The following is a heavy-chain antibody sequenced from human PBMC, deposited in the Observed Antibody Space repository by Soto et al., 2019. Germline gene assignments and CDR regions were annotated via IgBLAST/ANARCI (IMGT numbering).Heavy chain of an antibody. CDR3: ARVGAYCSGGSCYSDY. CDR1: GFTFSSYS. CDR2: ISSSSSYI. J-gene: IGHJ4*02. Sequence: EVQLVESGGGLVKPGGSLRLSCAASGFTFSSYSMNWVRQAPGKGLEWVSSISSSSSYIYYADSVKGRFTISRDNANNSLYLQMNSLRAEDTAVYYCARVGAYCSGGSCYSDYWGQGTLVTVSS. D-gene: IGHD2-15*01. V-gene: IGHV3-21*01.